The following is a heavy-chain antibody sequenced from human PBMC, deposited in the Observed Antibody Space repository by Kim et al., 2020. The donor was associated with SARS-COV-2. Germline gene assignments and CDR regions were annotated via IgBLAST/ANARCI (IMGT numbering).Heavy chain of an antibody. CDR2: IIPIFGTA. V-gene: IGHV1-69*13. D-gene: IGHD6-13*01. CDR1: GGTFSSYA. Sequence: SVKVSCKASGGTFSSYAISWVRQAPGQGLEWMGGIIPIFGTANYAQKFQGRVTITADESTSTAYMELSSLRSEDTAVYYCARDPIAAGGGYNWFDPWGQGTLVTVSS. J-gene: IGHJ5*02. CDR3: ARDPIAAGGGYNWFDP.